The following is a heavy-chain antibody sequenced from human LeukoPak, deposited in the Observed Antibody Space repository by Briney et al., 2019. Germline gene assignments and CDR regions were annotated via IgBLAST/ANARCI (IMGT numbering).Heavy chain of an antibody. CDR1: GYTFTGYY. Sequence: ASVTVSCKASGYTFTGYYMHWVRQAPGQGLEWVGWINPNSGGTNYAQKFQGRVTMTRDTSISTAYMELSRLRSDDTAVYYCARDPTYYDFWSGYYTKEGFDPWGQGTLVTVSS. D-gene: IGHD3-3*01. J-gene: IGHJ5*02. CDR2: INPNSGGT. V-gene: IGHV1-2*02. CDR3: ARDPTYYDFWSGYYTKEGFDP.